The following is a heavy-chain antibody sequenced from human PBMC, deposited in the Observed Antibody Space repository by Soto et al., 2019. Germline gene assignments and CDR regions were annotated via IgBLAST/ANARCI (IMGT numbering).Heavy chain of an antibody. J-gene: IGHJ4*02. CDR2: IKSKTDGGTT. D-gene: IGHD3-10*01. V-gene: IGHV3-15*01. CDR1: GFTFSNAW. CDR3: TTPQALWFGELALDY. Sequence: PGGSLRLSCAASGFTFSNAWMSWVRQAPGKGLEWVGRIKSKTDGGTTDYAAPVKGRFTISRDDSKNTLYLQMNSLKTEDTAVYYCTTPQALWFGELALDYWGQGTLVTVSS.